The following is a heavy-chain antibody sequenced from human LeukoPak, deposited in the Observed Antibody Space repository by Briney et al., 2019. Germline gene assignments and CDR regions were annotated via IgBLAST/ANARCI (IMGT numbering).Heavy chain of an antibody. CDR1: GYSISSGYY. Sequence: SETLSLTCTVSGYSISSGYYWGWIRQPPGKGLEWIGSIYYSGSTYYSPSLKSRVTITVDTSKTQFSLKLSSVTAADTAVYYCARHWLRGATKPGYMDVWGKGTTVTVSS. D-gene: IGHD1-26*01. J-gene: IGHJ6*03. CDR3: ARHWLRGATKPGYMDV. CDR2: IYYSGST. V-gene: IGHV4-38-2*02.